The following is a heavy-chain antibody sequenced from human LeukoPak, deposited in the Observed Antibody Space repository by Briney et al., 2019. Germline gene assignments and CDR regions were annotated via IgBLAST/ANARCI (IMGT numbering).Heavy chain of an antibody. Sequence: ASVMVSCKASGYTFTVYYIHWVRQAPGQGLESMGWLNPNSGATNYAQKFQGGVTMTRDTSITTAYMKLSRLTSDDTAVYYCARGVSNGVAKWFDPWGQGTLVTVSS. J-gene: IGHJ5*02. CDR2: LNPNSGAT. CDR1: GYTFTVYY. CDR3: ARGVSNGVAKWFDP. D-gene: IGHD3-3*01. V-gene: IGHV1-2*02.